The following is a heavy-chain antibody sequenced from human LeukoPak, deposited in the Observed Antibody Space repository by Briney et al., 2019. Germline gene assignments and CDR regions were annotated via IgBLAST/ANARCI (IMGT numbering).Heavy chain of an antibody. V-gene: IGHV3-23*01. CDR1: GFIFSSYA. Sequence: PGGSLRLSCAASGFIFSSYAMSWVRQAPGKGLEWVSVISGSGSNTYYADSVKGRFTISRDNSKNTLYLQMNSLRAEDTAVYYCASSGSYRFDYWGQGTLVTVSS. J-gene: IGHJ4*02. D-gene: IGHD1-26*01. CDR2: ISGSGSNT. CDR3: ASSGSYRFDY.